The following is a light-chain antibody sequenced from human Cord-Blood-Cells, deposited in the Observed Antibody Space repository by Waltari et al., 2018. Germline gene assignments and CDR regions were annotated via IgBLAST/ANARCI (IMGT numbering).Light chain of an antibody. V-gene: IGKV3-11*01. CDR3: QQRSNWPIT. J-gene: IGKJ5*01. CDR1: QSVSSY. CDR2: DAS. Sequence: EIVLTQSPATLSLSPGERATLSCRASQSVSSYLAWYQQKPGQAPRLLLYDASNRATGIPARFRGSGSGTDFTLTISSLEPEDFAVYYCQQRSNWPITFGQGTRLEIK.